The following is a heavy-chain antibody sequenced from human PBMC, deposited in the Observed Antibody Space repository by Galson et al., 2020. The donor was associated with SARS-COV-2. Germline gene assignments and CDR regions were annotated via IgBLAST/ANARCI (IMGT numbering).Heavy chain of an antibody. V-gene: IGHV3-30*03. CDR3: ARARDGYNHFDY. Sequence: GESLKLSCAASGFFFSNYGMHWVRQSPGKGLEWVAVISFDGYNKYYADSVKGRVTVSRDDSKNTLYLQMNSLRTEDTAVYFCARARDGYNHFDYWGQGTLVTVSS. J-gene: IGHJ4*02. D-gene: IGHD5-12*01. CDR2: ISFDGYNK. CDR1: GFFFSNYG.